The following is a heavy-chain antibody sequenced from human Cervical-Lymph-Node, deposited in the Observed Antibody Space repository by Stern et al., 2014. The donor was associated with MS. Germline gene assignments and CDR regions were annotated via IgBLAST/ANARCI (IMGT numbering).Heavy chain of an antibody. V-gene: IGHV3-66*01. Sequence: EVQLVESGGTLVQPGGSLRLSCAASGSTVNSNYMTWVRQAPGKGLEWVSIFYSGISTYYAESVKGRFSFSIDNSKNTLLLHMNNLRVEDTAMYYCTREMAARRLDPWGQGTLVIVSA. CDR2: FYSGIST. D-gene: IGHD5-24*01. CDR3: TREMAARRLDP. CDR1: GSTVNSNY. J-gene: IGHJ5*02.